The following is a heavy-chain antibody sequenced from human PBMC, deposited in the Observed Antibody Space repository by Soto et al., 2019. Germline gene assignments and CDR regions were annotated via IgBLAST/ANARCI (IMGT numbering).Heavy chain of an antibody. Sequence: QVQLQESGPGLVKPSETLSLTCTVSGGSISNHYWSWIRQPPGQGLDWIGYIYYNGNTNYNPSLKSRVTMSVDTSKNQISLKLSSVTAADTAGYYCTRANWYSEYWGQGTLVTVSS. CDR3: TRANWYSEY. CDR1: GGSISNHY. V-gene: IGHV4-59*11. D-gene: IGHD7-27*01. CDR2: IYYNGNT. J-gene: IGHJ4*02.